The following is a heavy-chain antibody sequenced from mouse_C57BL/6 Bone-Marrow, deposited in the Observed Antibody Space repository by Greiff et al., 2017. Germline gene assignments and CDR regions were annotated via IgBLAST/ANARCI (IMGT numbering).Heavy chain of an antibody. CDR2: ISYSGST. Sequence: VQLQESGPGMVKPSQSLSLTCTVTGYSITSGYDWHWIRHFPGNKLEWMGYISYSGSTNYNPSLKSRISITHATSKNHFFLKLISVTTEDTATYYCAGSYDYGPMDYWGQGTSVTVSS. J-gene: IGHJ4*01. CDR1: GYSITSGYD. CDR3: AGSYDYGPMDY. V-gene: IGHV3-1*01. D-gene: IGHD1-1*01.